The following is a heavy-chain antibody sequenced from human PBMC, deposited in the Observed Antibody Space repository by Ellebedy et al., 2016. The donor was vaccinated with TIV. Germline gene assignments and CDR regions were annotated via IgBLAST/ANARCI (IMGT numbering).Heavy chain of an antibody. Sequence: AASVKVSCKASGYSFSNYYIHWVRQAPGQGLEWMGIINPNDDTKSYAQNFQGRVTVTRDTSTSTVYMELSSLRSEDTAVYYCARGRGYSYDVCDIWGQGTMVTVSS. D-gene: IGHD5-18*01. CDR3: ARGRGYSYDVCDI. CDR2: INPNDDTK. CDR1: GYSFSNYY. J-gene: IGHJ3*02. V-gene: IGHV1-46*01.